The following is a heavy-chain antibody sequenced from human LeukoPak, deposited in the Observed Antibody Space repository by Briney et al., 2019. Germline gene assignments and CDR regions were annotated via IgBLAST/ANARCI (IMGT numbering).Heavy chain of an antibody. J-gene: IGHJ3*02. D-gene: IGHD6-13*01. Sequence: SETLSLTCTVSGGSISSSSYYWGWIRQPPGKGLQWIGSFSYGGSTYYNPSLESRVTISVDTSNNRFSLKLSSVTAADTAVYYCARDYTAAGTNGLLNGMDAFDIWGQGTMVTVSS. CDR3: ARDYTAAGTNGLLNGMDAFDI. V-gene: IGHV4-39*07. CDR2: FSYGGST. CDR1: GGSISSSSYY.